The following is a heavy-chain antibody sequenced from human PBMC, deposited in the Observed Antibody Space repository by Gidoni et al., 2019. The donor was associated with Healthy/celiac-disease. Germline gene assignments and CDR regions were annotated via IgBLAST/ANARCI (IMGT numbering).Heavy chain of an antibody. CDR3: ARIAGFWSGYTASNWFDP. D-gene: IGHD3-3*01. V-gene: IGHV2-26*01. J-gene: IGHJ5*02. Sequence: QVTLKESGPVLVKPTETLTRTGTVSGFSLSNARRGVSWIRQPPGKALEWLAHIFSNDEKSYSTSLKSRLTISNDTSKSQVVLPMTNMDPVDTATYYCARIAGFWSGYTASNWFDPWGQGTLVTVSS. CDR1: GFSLSNARRG. CDR2: IFSNDEK.